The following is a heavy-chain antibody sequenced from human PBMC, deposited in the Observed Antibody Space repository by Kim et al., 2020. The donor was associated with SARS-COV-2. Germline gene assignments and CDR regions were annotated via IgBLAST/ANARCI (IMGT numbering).Heavy chain of an antibody. Sequence: SETLSLTCAVSGGSISSSNWWSWVRQPPGKGLEWIGEIYHSGSTNYNPSLKSRVTISVDKSKNQFSLKLSSVTAADTAVYYCASRIYSGYDHYYYYGMDVWGQGTTVTVSS. D-gene: IGHD5-12*01. CDR3: ASRIYSGYDHYYYYGMDV. CDR2: IYHSGST. J-gene: IGHJ6*02. V-gene: IGHV4-4*02. CDR1: GGSISSSNW.